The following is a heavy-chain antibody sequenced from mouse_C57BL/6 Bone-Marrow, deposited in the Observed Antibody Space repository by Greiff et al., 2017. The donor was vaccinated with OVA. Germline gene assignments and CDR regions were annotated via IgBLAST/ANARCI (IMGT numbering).Heavy chain of an antibody. Sequence: QVQLQQPGAELVKPGASVKLSCKASGYTFTSYWMHWVKQRPGQGLEWIGMIHPNSGSTNYNEKFKSKATLTVDKSSSTAYMHLSSLTSEDSAVYYCARGYSNYDGFPHWGQGTTLTVSS. CDR3: ARGYSNYDGFPH. V-gene: IGHV1-64*01. D-gene: IGHD2-5*01. CDR1: GYTFTSYW. CDR2: IHPNSGST. J-gene: IGHJ2*01.